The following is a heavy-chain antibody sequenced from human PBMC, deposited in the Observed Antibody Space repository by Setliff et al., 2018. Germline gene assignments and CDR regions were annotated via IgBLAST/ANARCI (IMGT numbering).Heavy chain of an antibody. CDR1: GGSISGFA. CDR2: ISSSGGT. CDR3: ASRATYYNFWSGYYLY. J-gene: IGHJ4*02. V-gene: IGHV4-59*01. Sequence: SETLSLTCTVSGGSISGFAWNWIRQFPGKRLEWIGEISSSGGTLYTPSLRSRVSMSVDTSRNQFSLNLTSMTAADTAVYYCASRATYYNFWSGYYLYWGQGTLVTVSS. D-gene: IGHD3-3*01.